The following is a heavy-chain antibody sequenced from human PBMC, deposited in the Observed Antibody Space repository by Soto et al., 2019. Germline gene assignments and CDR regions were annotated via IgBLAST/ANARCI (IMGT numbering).Heavy chain of an antibody. CDR3: AKGQAGYSSGWSDY. CDR2: VYYTGST. V-gene: IGHV4-59*01. J-gene: IGHJ4*02. Sequence: PSETLSLTCTVSGGSISNYYWSWIRQPPGRGLEWIGYVYYTGSTNYNPSLKSRVTISVDTSRNQFSLNLSSVTAADTAVYYCAKGQAGYSSGWSDYWGQGTLVT. D-gene: IGHD6-19*01. CDR1: GGSISNYY.